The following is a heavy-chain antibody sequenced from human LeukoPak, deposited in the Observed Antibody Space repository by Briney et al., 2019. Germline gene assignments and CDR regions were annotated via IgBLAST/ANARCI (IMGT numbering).Heavy chain of an antibody. V-gene: IGHV4-38-2*02. CDR1: GYSISSGYY. Sequence: PSETLSLTCTVSGYSISSGYYWGWIRQPPGKGLEWIGSIYHSGSTYYNPSLKSRVTISVDTSKNQFSLKLSSVTAADTAVYYCAREVVIVATYDYWGQGTLVTVSS. CDR2: IYHSGST. CDR3: AREVVIVATYDY. D-gene: IGHD2-15*01. J-gene: IGHJ4*02.